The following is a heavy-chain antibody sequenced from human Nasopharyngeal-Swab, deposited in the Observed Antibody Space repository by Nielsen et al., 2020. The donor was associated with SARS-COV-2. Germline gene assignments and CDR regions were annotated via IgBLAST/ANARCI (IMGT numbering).Heavy chain of an antibody. V-gene: IGHV3-23*01. CDR3: AKDGSSSPTY. CDR1: GFSFSTYA. J-gene: IGHJ4*02. D-gene: IGHD6-13*01. CDR2: ISGSGGDT. Sequence: GESLKISCAASGFSFSTYAMSWVRQAPGKGLEWVSAISGSGGDTYYADSVKGRFTISRDNSKNTLYPRMNSLRAEDTAVYYCAKDGSSSPTYWGQGTLVTVSS.